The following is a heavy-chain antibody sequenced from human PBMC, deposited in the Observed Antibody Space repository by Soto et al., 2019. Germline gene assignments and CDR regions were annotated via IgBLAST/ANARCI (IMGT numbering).Heavy chain of an antibody. J-gene: IGHJ6*02. CDR3: ARHYYDSSGYPAPYYHGMDV. CDR1: GGSISSSGYY. CDR2: IFYSGTT. Sequence: TSETLFLTCTVSGGSISSSGYYWGWIRQSPGKGLEWIGTIFYSGTTYYNPSLESRITISQDTSNNQFSLKLTSVTAADTAVYYCARHYYDSSGYPAPYYHGMDVWGQGTTVTVSS. D-gene: IGHD3-22*01. V-gene: IGHV4-39*01.